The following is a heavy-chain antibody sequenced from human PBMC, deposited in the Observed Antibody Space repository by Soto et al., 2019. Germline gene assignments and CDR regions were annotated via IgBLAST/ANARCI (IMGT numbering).Heavy chain of an antibody. V-gene: IGHV3-23*01. Sequence: GGSLRLSWAASGFTFSTYAMSWVRQAPGKGLEWVSGISAGGGNTFYADSVRGRFTISRDNSKNTLDLQMSSLRAEDAALYFCVKHSEYQLLSWFDPWGQGTLVTVSS. J-gene: IGHJ5*02. CDR2: ISAGGGNT. CDR3: VKHSEYQLLSWFDP. D-gene: IGHD2-2*01. CDR1: GFTFSTYA.